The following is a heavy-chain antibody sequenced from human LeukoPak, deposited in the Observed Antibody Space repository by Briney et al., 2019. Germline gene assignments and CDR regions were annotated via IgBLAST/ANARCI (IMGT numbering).Heavy chain of an antibody. CDR2: INPSGGST. Sequence: ASVKVPCKASGYTFTSYYMHWVRQAPGQGLEWMGIINPSGGSTSYAQKFQGRVTMTRDTSTSTVYMELSSLRSEDTAVYYCASARRDSSGYYLHFDYWGQGTLVTVSS. CDR3: ASARRDSSGYYLHFDY. V-gene: IGHV1-46*01. D-gene: IGHD3-22*01. J-gene: IGHJ4*02. CDR1: GYTFTSYY.